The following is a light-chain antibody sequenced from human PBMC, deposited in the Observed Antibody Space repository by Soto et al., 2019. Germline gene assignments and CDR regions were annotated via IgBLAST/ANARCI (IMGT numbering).Light chain of an antibody. V-gene: IGKV1-5*01. CDR2: DAS. CDR1: ESIRTW. CDR3: LQHNTYPWT. J-gene: IGKJ1*01. Sequence: QMHHYAVTLGTSIVDKVTIDCLASESIRTWWAWYQHKPGKAPKFLIYDASSLQRGVPSRFSGSGSGTEFSPTISILQPEDFATYYCLQHNTYPWTVGQGTKVDIK.